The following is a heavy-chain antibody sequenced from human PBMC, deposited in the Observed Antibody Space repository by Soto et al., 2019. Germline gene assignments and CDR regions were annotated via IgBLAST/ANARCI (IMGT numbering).Heavy chain of an antibody. CDR2: ISYDGSNK. J-gene: IGHJ6*02. CDR3: AREDSSSGYEYYYYYGMDV. Sequence: QVQLVESGGGVVQPGRSLRLSCAASGFTFSSYAMHWVRQAPGKGLEWVAVISYDGSNKYYADSVKGRFTISRDNSKNPLYLQMNSLRAEDTAVYYCAREDSSSGYEYYYYYGMDVWGQGTTVTVSS. D-gene: IGHD6-13*01. V-gene: IGHV3-30-3*01. CDR1: GFTFSSYA.